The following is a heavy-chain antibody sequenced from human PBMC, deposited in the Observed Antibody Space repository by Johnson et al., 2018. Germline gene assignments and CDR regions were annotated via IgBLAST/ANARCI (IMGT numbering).Heavy chain of an antibody. CDR1: GFTISSHW. J-gene: IGHJ6*02. D-gene: IGHD3-9*01. V-gene: IGHV3-7*01. CDR2: ISQDGSEL. Sequence: VQLQESGGGLVQPGGSLRLSCVGSGFTISSHWMRWVRQAPGKGLEWVASISQDGSELSHVASVRGRFSISRDNAKNSLYLQMDSLRDEDTAVYYCVRVLSDGMDVWGQGTTVIVSS. CDR3: VRVLSDGMDV.